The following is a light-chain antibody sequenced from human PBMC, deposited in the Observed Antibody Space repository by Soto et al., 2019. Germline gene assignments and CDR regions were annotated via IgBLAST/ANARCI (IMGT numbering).Light chain of an antibody. CDR3: QQYHSYWT. CDR2: DAS. Sequence: DFQMTPSPSTLSASVGDRVTITCRASQNIRSRLAWFQQKPGKAPKLLIYDASSLESGVPQRFSGSGSGTEFTLTISRLQTDDFSTYYCQQYHSYWTLGQGTKVDIK. CDR1: QNIRSR. J-gene: IGKJ1*01. V-gene: IGKV1-5*01.